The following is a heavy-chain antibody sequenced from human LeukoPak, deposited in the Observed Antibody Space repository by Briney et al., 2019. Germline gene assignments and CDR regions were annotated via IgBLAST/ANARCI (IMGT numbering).Heavy chain of an antibody. D-gene: IGHD1-26*01. CDR3: ARQGERPGISAY. J-gene: IGHJ4*02. V-gene: IGHV4-30-4*01. CDR2: IYYSGNT. CDR1: GGSISSGDYY. Sequence: SQTLSLTCTVSGGSISSGDYYWSWIRQPPGKGLEWIGYIYYSGNTYYNPSLKSRVTISLNTSKNQLSLNLSSVTAADTAVYYCARQGERPGISAYWGQGTLVTVSS.